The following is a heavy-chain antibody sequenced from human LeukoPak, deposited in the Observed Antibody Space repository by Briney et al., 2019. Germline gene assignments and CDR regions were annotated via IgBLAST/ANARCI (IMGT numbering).Heavy chain of an antibody. CDR1: RFTFSSYW. CDR2: IKQDGSEK. Sequence: GGSLRLSCPAFRFTFSSYWMSWVRQAPGKGLEWVANIKQDGSEKYYVDSVKGRFTISRDNAKNSLYLQMNSLRAEDTAVYYCARDLYGGTDYWGQGTLVTVSS. CDR3: ARDLYGGTDY. D-gene: IGHD4-23*01. J-gene: IGHJ4*02. V-gene: IGHV3-7*01.